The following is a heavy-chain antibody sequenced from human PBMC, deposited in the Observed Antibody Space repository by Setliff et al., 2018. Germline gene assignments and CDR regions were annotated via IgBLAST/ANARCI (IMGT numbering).Heavy chain of an antibody. CDR3: ARDKTVQRFIT. CDR2: IYYSGST. CDR1: GGSISSSSYY. D-gene: IGHD3-10*01. Sequence: KPSETLSLTCTVSGGSISSSSYYWGWIRQPPGKGLEWIGSIYYSGSTYYNPSLKSRVTISIDTSKNQFSLKLSSVTAADTAVYYCARDKTVQRFITWGQGTLVTVSS. V-gene: IGHV4-39*07. J-gene: IGHJ5*02.